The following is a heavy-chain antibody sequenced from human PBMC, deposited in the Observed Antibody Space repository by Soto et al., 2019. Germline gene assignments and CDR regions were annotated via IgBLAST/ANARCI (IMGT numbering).Heavy chain of an antibody. V-gene: IGHV3-30*18. CDR1: GFTFSSYG. D-gene: IGHD6-13*01. CDR2: ISYDGSNK. CDR3: AKEQDGYSRGYFQH. Sequence: QVQLVESGGGVVQPGRSLRLSCAASGFTFSSYGMHWVRQAPGKGLEWVAVISYDGSNKYYADSVKGRFTISRDNSKNTLYLQMNSLRAEDTAVYYCAKEQDGYSRGYFQHWGQGTLVTVSS. J-gene: IGHJ1*01.